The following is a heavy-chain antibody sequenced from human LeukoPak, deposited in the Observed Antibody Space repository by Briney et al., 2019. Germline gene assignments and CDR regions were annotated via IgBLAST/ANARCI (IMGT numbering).Heavy chain of an antibody. Sequence: QPGRSLSLSYAASGFTYHDYAMHWAPHAPGRGREGGSGIRWNSGSIGKADSVKSRFTISRDNAKNSLYLQMNSLRAEDTALYYCAKGLGAPYYCYGMDVWGQGTTVTVSS. CDR1: GFTYHDYA. J-gene: IGHJ6*02. V-gene: IGHV3-9*01. CDR2: IRWNSGSI. CDR3: AKGLGAPYYCYGMDV. D-gene: IGHD1-26*01.